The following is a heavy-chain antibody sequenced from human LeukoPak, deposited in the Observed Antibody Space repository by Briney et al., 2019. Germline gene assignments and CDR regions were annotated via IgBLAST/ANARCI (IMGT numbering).Heavy chain of an antibody. D-gene: IGHD4-17*01. CDR2: INPDGSGT. CDR1: GFSFSPYW. CDR3: ARLFGGVTTFDY. V-gene: IGHV3-7*01. Sequence: GGSLRLPCAASGFSFSPYWMSWVRQGPGKGLDWVASINPDGSGTSYVDSVKGRFTISRDNAQNSLYLQMNSLSAEDTAVYYCARLFGGVTTFDYWGQGTLSPSPQ. J-gene: IGHJ4*02.